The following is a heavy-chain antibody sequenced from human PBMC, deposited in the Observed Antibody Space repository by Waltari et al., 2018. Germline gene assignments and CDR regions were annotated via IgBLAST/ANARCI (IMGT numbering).Heavy chain of an antibody. J-gene: IGHJ2*01. Sequence: QVQLVQSGAEVKKPGSSVKVSCKASGGTFSSYAISWVRQAPGQGLEWMGGIIPIFGTANYAQKFQGRVTITADESTSTAYMERGSLRSEDTAVYYCARDRGVPHDSSDYWTWDLYFDLWGRGTLVTVSS. D-gene: IGHD3-22*01. CDR2: IIPIFGTA. CDR3: ARDRGVPHDSSDYWTWDLYFDL. V-gene: IGHV1-69*12. CDR1: GGTFSSYA.